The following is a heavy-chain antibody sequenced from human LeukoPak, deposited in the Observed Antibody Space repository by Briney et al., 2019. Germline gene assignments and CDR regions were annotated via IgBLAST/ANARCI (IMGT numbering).Heavy chain of an antibody. J-gene: IGHJ4*02. CDR1: GFTFSSYA. D-gene: IGHD6-13*01. V-gene: IGHV3-23*01. CDR2: ISGSGGST. CDR3: AKDRSSWYRDFDY. Sequence: GXSXRLSCAASGFTFSSYAMSWVRQAPGKGLEWVSAISGSGGSTYYADSVKGRFTISRDNSKNTLYLQMNSLRAEDTAVYYCAKDRSSWYRDFDYWGQGTLVTVSS.